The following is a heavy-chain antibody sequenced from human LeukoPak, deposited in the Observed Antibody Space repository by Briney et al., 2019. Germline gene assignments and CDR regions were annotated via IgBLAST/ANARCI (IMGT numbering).Heavy chain of an antibody. CDR3: ARQPNIVVVDNWFDP. V-gene: IGHV4-4*07. CDR1: GGSISNYY. D-gene: IGHD2-15*01. CDR2: KYARGSS. Sequence: PSETLSLTSTVSGGSISNYYWSWIRQPAGKGLEWIGRKYARGSSNYNPPVQSRVTISVDTSKNQFSLKLISVTAADTAVYYCARQPNIVVVDNWFDPWGQGTLVAVSS. J-gene: IGHJ5*02.